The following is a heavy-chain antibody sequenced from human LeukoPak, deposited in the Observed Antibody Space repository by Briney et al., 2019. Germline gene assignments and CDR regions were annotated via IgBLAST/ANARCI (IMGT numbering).Heavy chain of an antibody. CDR1: GYTFTGYN. J-gene: IGHJ4*02. CDR2: INPNSGDT. D-gene: IGHD2-2*01. V-gene: IGHV1-2*02. CDR3: ARDGSWSSISYSDY. Sequence: GASVKVSCKASGYTFTGYNMHWVRQAPGQGLEWMGWINPNSGDTKYEQRFQGRVTMTRDTSISTAYMELTRLRSDDAAVYFCARDGSWSSISYSDYWGQGTLVTVSS.